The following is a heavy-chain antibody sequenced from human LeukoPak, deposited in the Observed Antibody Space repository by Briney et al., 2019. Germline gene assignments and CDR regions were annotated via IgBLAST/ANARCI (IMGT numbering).Heavy chain of an antibody. J-gene: IGHJ3*01. CDR1: GYTFTGYY. CDR3: ARTYSSRDAFDL. Sequence: ASVKVSCKASGYTFTGYYMHWVRQAPGQGLEWMGWINPNSGGTNYAQKFQGRVTMTRDTSTSTVYMELSSLRSDDTAVYYCARTYSSRDAFDLWGQGTLVTVSS. CDR2: INPNSGGT. V-gene: IGHV1-2*02. D-gene: IGHD3-22*01.